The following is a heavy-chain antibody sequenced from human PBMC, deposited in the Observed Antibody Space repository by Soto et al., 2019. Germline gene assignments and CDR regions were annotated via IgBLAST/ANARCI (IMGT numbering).Heavy chain of an antibody. V-gene: IGHV3-23*01. J-gene: IGHJ3*02. Sequence: EVQLLESGGGLVQPGGSLRLSCAASGFTFSSYAMSWVRQAPGKGLEWVSAISGSGGSTYYADSVKGRFTISRDTSKNTLYLQMNSLIAEDTAVYYCAISTVSRFFWAFDIWGQGTMVTVSS. D-gene: IGHD4-17*01. CDR2: ISGSGGST. CDR3: AISTVSRFFWAFDI. CDR1: GFTFSSYA.